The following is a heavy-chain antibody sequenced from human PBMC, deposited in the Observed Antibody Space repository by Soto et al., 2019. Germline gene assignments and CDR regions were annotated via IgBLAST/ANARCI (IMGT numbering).Heavy chain of an antibody. J-gene: IGHJ4*02. CDR2: ISGSGGST. Sequence: EVQLLESGGRLAQPGGSLRLSCAASGFTFSSYAMRWVRQAPGKGLEWVSAISGSGGSTYYADSVKGRFTISRDNSKNTLYLQMNSLRAEDTAVYYCARRGSGSYYDYWGQGTLVTVSS. CDR1: GFTFSSYA. CDR3: ARRGSGSYYDY. D-gene: IGHD1-26*01. V-gene: IGHV3-23*01.